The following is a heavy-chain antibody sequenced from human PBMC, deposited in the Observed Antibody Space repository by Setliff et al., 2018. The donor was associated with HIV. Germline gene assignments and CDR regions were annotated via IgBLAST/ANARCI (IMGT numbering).Heavy chain of an antibody. J-gene: IGHJ5*02. V-gene: IGHV4-31*03. D-gene: IGHD3-3*01. CDR1: NGSISSGNHY. CDR3: ARAGHYDFLGGFSAQPLDP. Sequence: TSETLSLTCTVSNGSISSGNHYWSWIRQHPGKGLEWIGYIFYRGSTYYNPPLKSRVSLSIDTSKNYFSLKLTSVTAADTAMYFCARAGHYDFLGGFSAQPLDPWGRGILVTVSS. CDR2: IFYRGST.